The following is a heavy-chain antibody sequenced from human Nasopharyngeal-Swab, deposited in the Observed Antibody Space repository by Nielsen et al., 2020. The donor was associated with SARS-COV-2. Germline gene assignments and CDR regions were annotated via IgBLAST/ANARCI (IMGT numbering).Heavy chain of an antibody. CDR1: GFTFSNYW. CDR3: ARGSGGAQIFDY. D-gene: IGHD2-8*02. V-gene: IGHV3-13*01. Sequence: GESLKISCAASGFTFSNYWMHWVRQATGKGLEWVSAIGTAGDTYYPGSVKGRFTISRENAKNSLYLQMNSLRAEDTAVYYCARGSGGAQIFDYWGQGTLVTVSS. CDR2: IGTAGDT. J-gene: IGHJ4*02.